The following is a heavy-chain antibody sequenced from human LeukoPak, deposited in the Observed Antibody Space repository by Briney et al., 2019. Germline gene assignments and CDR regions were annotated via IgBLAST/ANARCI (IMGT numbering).Heavy chain of an antibody. CDR3: AKQDGEDATLDWFDP. J-gene: IGHJ5*02. CDR1: GFTFSSYA. CDR2: ISGSAGAT. Sequence: GGSLRLSCAASGFTFSSYALSWVRQAPGKGVEWVSAISGSAGATFYVDSVKGRLIVSRDNSWNTLYLRKNNLRAEDTAVYYCAKQDGEDATLDWFDPWGQGTLVTVSS. V-gene: IGHV3-23*01. D-gene: IGHD1-26*01.